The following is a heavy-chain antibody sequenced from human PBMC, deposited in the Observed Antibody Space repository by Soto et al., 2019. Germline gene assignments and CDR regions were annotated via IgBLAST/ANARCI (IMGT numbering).Heavy chain of an antibody. Sequence: ASVKVSCKAPGGTFSSYAISWVRQAPGQGLEWMGGIIPIFGTANYAQKSQGRVTVTADESTSTAYMELSSLRSEDTAVYYCARDKGPSSSGYYFNWFDPWGQGTLVTVSS. CDR1: GGTFSSYA. CDR2: IIPIFGTA. V-gene: IGHV1-69*13. D-gene: IGHD3-22*01. J-gene: IGHJ5*02. CDR3: ARDKGPSSSGYYFNWFDP.